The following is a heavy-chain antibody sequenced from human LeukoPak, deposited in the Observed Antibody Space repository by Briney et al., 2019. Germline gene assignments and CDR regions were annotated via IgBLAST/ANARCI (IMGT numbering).Heavy chain of an antibody. J-gene: IGHJ4*02. CDR1: GFSFSSYW. V-gene: IGHV3-7*05. CDR3: AKDSYSKGDY. D-gene: IGHD4-11*01. CDR2: IKQDGSEG. Sequence: GGSLRLSCAASGFSFSSYWMSWVRQAPGKGLEWIANIKQDGSEGNYVGSVKRRFTISRENAKNSLYLQMNRLRAEDTAVYYCAKDSYSKGDYWGQGTLVTVSS.